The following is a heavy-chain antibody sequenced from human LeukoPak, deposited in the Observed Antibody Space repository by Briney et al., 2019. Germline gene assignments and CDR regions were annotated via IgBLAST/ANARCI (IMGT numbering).Heavy chain of an antibody. CDR2: IDTSGSA. Sequence: SETLSLTCTVSGGSISSYYRNWIRQPAGKGLEWIGHIDTSGSANYNPSLKSRVTMSVDTSKNQISLKLNSVTAADTAVYYCARPLGYCSGGSCYEGGFDPWGQGTLVTVSS. CDR3: ARPLGYCSGGSCYEGGFDP. V-gene: IGHV4-4*07. CDR1: GGSISSYY. J-gene: IGHJ5*02. D-gene: IGHD2-15*01.